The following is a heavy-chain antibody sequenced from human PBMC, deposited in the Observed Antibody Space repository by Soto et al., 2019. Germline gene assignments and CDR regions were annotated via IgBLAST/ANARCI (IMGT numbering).Heavy chain of an antibody. CDR3: ARDLAVFSYSSCLLEY. CDR2: IYTSASA. CDR1: VGSISSYY. J-gene: IGHJ4*02. D-gene: IGHD6-6*01. V-gene: IGHV4-4*07. Sequence: SETLSLTCTVSVGSISSYYWSWIRQPAGKGLEWIGRIYTSASANYNPSLKSRVTMSVDTSKNQFSLKLSSVTAADTAVYYCARDLAVFSYSSCLLEYWGQGTMVTVSS.